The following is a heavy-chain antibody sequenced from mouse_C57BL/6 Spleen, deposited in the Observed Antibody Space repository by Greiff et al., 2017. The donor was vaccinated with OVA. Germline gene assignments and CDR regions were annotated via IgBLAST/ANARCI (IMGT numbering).Heavy chain of an antibody. CDR2: IDPSDSYT. CDR1: GYTFTSYW. CDR3: ARGKKYFDV. V-gene: IGHV1-69*01. Sequence: QVQLQQPGPELVMPGASVKLSCKASGYTFTSYWMHWVKQRPGQGLEWIGEIDPSDSYTNYNQKFKGKSTLTVAKSSSTAYMQHSSLTYEDSAVYYCARGKKYFDVWGKGTTVTVSS. J-gene: IGHJ1*03.